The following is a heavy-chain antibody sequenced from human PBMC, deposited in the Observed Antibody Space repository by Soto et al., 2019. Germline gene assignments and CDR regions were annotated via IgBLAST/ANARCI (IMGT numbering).Heavy chain of an antibody. V-gene: IGHV4-31*03. CDR1: GGSISSAYYY. CDR3: ARDNPGVTGTTLSYSGMDV. Sequence: QVQLQESGPGLVKPSQTLSLTCTVSGGSISSAYYYWSWIRQHPGKGLEWIGYIYYNGITYYNPSLKSRVTISIATSTNQFSLRLSSVTAADTAMYYCARDNPGVTGTTLSYSGMDVWGQGTTVTVSS. CDR2: IYYNGIT. J-gene: IGHJ6*02. D-gene: IGHD1-1*01.